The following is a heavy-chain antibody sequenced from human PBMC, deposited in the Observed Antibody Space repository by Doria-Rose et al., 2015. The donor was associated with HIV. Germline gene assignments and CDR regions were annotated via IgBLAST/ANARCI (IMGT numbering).Heavy chain of an antibody. CDR3: ARMGSYRELDY. Sequence: VQLLESGPGLVKPSVTLSLTCSVSGASVSSRGYYWNWIRQVPGKGLESLGYTYYTGTSDYSPSLKSRLNMAVDTSKNQFSLKLSFVTVADTAVYYCARMGSYRELDYWGQGALGIVSA. D-gene: IGHD3-3*01. V-gene: IGHV4-31*03. CDR2: TYYTGTS. CDR1: GASVSSRGYY. J-gene: IGHJ4*02.